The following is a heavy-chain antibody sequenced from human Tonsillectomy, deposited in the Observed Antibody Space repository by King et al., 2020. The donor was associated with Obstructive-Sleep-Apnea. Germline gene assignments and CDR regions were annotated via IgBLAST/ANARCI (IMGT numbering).Heavy chain of an antibody. V-gene: IGHV4-34*01. CDR3: ARGRINYSYDDYYYGMDV. CDR1: GGSFSGYY. CDR2: INHSGST. J-gene: IGHJ6*02. D-gene: IGHD5-18*01. Sequence: VQLQQWGAGLLKPSETLSLTCAVYGGSFSGYYWSWIRQPPGKGLEWIGEINHSGSTNYNPSLKSRVTISVDTSKNQFSLKLSSVTAADTAVYYCARGRINYSYDDYYYGMDVWGPGTTVTVSS.